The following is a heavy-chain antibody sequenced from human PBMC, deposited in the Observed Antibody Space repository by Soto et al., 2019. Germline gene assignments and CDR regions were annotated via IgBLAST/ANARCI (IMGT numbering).Heavy chain of an antibody. CDR1: GGSISSYY. V-gene: IGHV4-59*08. J-gene: IGHJ4*02. Sequence: SETLSLTCTVSGGSISSYYWSWIRQPPGKGLEWIRYIYYSGSTNYNPSHNSRVTISVDTSKNQFSLKLSSVTAADTAVYYCARHFSSSAWDWGQGTLVTVSS. CDR2: IYYSGST. D-gene: IGHD6-19*01. CDR3: ARHFSSSAWD.